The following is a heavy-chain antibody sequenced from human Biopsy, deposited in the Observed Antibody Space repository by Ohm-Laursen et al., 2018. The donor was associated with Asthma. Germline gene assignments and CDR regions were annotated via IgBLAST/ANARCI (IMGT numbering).Heavy chain of an antibody. CDR1: GYTFNSAG. J-gene: IGHJ6*02. Sequence: AASVKVSCKTSGYTFNSAGITWVRQAPGQGLEWMGWISVYNDNTKVAQKLRDRVTMITDTSTSTAYMELRSLRSDDTAVYFCARAVDYSHYYGIDVWGQGTTVTVS. V-gene: IGHV1-18*01. D-gene: IGHD3-10*01. CDR2: ISVYNDNT. CDR3: ARAVDYSHYYGIDV.